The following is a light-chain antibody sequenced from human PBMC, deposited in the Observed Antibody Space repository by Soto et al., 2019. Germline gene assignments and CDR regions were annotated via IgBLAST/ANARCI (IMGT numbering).Light chain of an antibody. Sequence: EIVMTQSPATLSVSPGERATLSCRASQSVSSNLAWYQQKPGQAPRLLIYGASTRATGVPDRFSGTGSGTEFTLTISSLKSEDYAVYYCQQYSSWPPITFGQGTRLEIK. CDR2: GAS. J-gene: IGKJ5*01. CDR1: QSVSSN. CDR3: QQYSSWPPIT. V-gene: IGKV3-15*01.